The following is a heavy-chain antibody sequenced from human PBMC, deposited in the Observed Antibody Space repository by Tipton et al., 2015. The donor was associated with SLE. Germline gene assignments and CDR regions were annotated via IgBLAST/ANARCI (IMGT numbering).Heavy chain of an antibody. CDR1: GGSFSGYY. Sequence: TLSLTCAVYGGSFSGYYWSWIRQAPGKGLEWIGEINHSGSPNYNPSLKSRVAMSVDRSKNQFSLKLSSVTAADTAVYYCARGGYGDYSVLPAFDIWGQGTMVTVSS. V-gene: IGHV4-34*01. D-gene: IGHD4-17*01. CDR2: INHSGSP. J-gene: IGHJ3*02. CDR3: ARGGYGDYSVLPAFDI.